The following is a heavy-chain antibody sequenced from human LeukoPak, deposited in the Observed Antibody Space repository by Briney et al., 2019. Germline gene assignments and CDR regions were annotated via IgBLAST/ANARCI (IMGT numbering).Heavy chain of an antibody. CDR3: ARPRTVTTPFDY. V-gene: IGHV3-30*02. Sequence: GGSLRLSCAASVFSFSTHGMHWVRQAPGKGLEWLAFIRYDESNEYYAESVKGRFTISRDNAKNSLYLQMNSLRAEDTAVYYCARPRTVTTPFDYWGQGTLVTVSS. CDR1: VFSFSTHG. CDR2: IRYDESNE. D-gene: IGHD4-17*01. J-gene: IGHJ4*02.